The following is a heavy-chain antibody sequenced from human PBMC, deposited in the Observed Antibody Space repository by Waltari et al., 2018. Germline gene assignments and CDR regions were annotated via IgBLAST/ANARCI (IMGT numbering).Heavy chain of an antibody. Sequence: EVQLVESGGGLVQPGGAMRLPFAASGFTFGRPWIHWVRQFPGKGLMWVSRINNDGSSTVYADSVKGRFTISRDDANTVSLQMNNLSAEDTALYYCARAGLLGAFDVWGQGTMVTVSS. CDR2: INNDGSST. D-gene: IGHD2-15*01. V-gene: IGHV3-74*03. J-gene: IGHJ3*01. CDR1: GFTFGRPW. CDR3: ARAGLLGAFDV.